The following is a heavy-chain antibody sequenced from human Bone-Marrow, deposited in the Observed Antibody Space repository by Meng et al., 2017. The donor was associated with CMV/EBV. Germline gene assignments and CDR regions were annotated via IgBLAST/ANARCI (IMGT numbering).Heavy chain of an antibody. J-gene: IGHJ5*02. Sequence: GSLRLSCTVSGGSISSYYWSWIRQPAGKGLEWIGRIYTSGSTNYNPSLKSRVTMSVDTSKNQFSLKLSSVTAADTAVYYCAREYCGGDCYFGGWFDPWGQGTLVTVSS. CDR3: AREYCGGDCYFGGWFDP. CDR1: GGSISSYY. V-gene: IGHV4-4*07. CDR2: IYTSGST. D-gene: IGHD2-21*01.